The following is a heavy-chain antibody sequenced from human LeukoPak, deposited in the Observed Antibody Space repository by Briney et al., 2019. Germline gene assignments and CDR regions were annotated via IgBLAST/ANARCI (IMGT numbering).Heavy chain of an antibody. CDR1: GFTFSSYA. D-gene: IGHD3-10*01. CDR2: ISFSPTYT. J-gene: IGHJ4*02. CDR3: SSQKGNDY. V-gene: IGHV3-21*01. Sequence: GGTLRLACAASGFTFSSYAMAWVRQAPGKGLEWVSSISFSPTYTYYADSVKGRFTISRDDSKSSFYLQMSSLRAEDTAVYYCSSQKGNDYWGQGTLVTVSS.